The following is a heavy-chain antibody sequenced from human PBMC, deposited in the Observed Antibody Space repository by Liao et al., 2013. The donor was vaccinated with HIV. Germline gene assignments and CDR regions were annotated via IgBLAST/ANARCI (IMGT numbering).Heavy chain of an antibody. J-gene: IGHJ3*01. Sequence: QVQLQQWGAGLLKPSETLSLTCAVYGGSFSGYYWSWVRQPPEKGLEWIGEINQSGSTNYNPSLKSRVTISVDTSKNQFSLKLSSVTAADTAVYYCARGSRYFDWILSGPRLITDAFSLWGQGTMVTVSS. D-gene: IGHD3-9*01. V-gene: IGHV4-34*02. CDR3: ARGSRYFDWILSGPRLITDAFSL. CDR2: INQSGST. CDR1: GGSFSGYY.